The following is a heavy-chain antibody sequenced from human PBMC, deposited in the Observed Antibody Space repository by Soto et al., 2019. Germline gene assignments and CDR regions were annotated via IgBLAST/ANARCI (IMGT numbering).Heavy chain of an antibody. CDR2: LSGNGDYT. CDR1: DFTFSSYA. D-gene: IGHD2-2*02. CDR3: AKGRDPTSTTPIRPFAY. J-gene: IGHJ4*02. V-gene: IGHV3-23*01. Sequence: EVQLLESGGGLAQPGGSLRLACAASDFTFSSYAMRLVRQAPGKGMEWVSALSGNGDYTYYADSVNGRFTISRDNSKTTVYLQLSSLRSEDTARYYCAKGRDPTSTTPIRPFAYWGQGTLVTVS.